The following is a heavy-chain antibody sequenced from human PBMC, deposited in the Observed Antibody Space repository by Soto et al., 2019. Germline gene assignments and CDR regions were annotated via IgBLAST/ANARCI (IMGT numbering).Heavy chain of an antibody. V-gene: IGHV1-69*13. CDR2: FIAMLGTP. Sequence: ASVKVSCKASGGTFGSQGIAWVRQAPGQGLEWMGGFIAMLGTPTYAKKVQGRATISADESLTSSYLELRSLGSEDTGVYFCARGAMANFDYWGQGTVVPVSS. CDR1: GGTFGSQG. D-gene: IGHD5-18*01. CDR3: ARGAMANFDY. J-gene: IGHJ4*02.